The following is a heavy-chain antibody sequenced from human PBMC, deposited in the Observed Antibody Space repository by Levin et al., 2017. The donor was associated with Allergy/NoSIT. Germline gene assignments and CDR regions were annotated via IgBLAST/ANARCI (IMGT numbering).Heavy chain of an antibody. CDR2: ISSSDNTI. D-gene: IGHD5-18*01. J-gene: IGHJ6*02. CDR1: GFPFSSYE. Sequence: LSLICAASGFPFSSYEMNWVRQAPGKGLEWVSHISSSDNTIYYADSVKGRFTISRDNAKNSLYLQMNSLRAEDTAVYYCARIQLWLRRPYDMDIWGQGTTVTVSS. CDR3: ARIQLWLRRPYDMDI. V-gene: IGHV3-48*03.